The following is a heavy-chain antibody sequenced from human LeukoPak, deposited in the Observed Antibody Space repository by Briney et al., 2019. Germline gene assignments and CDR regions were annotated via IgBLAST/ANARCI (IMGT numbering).Heavy chain of an antibody. CDR2: INPNSGGT. Sequence: GASVKVSCYASGYIFTGYYMHWVRQAPGQGLEWMGWINPNSGGTNYAQKFQGRVTMTRDTSISTAYMELSRLRSDDTAVYYCATNYYDSSGYYFDYWGQGTLVTVSS. CDR3: ATNYYDSSGYYFDY. V-gene: IGHV1-2*02. CDR1: GYIFTGYY. J-gene: IGHJ4*02. D-gene: IGHD3-22*01.